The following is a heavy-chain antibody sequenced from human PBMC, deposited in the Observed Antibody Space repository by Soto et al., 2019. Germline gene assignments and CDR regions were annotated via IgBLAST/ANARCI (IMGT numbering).Heavy chain of an antibody. J-gene: IGHJ5*02. V-gene: IGHV4-31*03. D-gene: IGHD5-12*01. CDR3: ARVNRGGYDNNWFDP. Sequence: SETLSLTCTVSGGSISSGGYYWSWVRQHPGKGLEWIAYIYYIGSTYYNPSLKSRVTISVDTSKNQFSLKLSSVTATDTAVYYCARVNRGGYDNNWFDPWGQGTLVTVSS. CDR2: IYYIGST. CDR1: GGSISSGGYY.